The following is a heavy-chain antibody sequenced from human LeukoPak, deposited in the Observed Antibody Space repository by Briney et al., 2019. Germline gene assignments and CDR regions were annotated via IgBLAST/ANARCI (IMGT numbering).Heavy chain of an antibody. CDR1: GFTFSTYG. J-gene: IGHJ6*02. V-gene: IGHV3-33*01. D-gene: IGHD5-24*01. Sequence: PGRSLRLSCAASGFTFSTYGMHWVRQAPGKGLEWVAVIWYDGSNKYYADSVKGRFTISRDNSKNTLSLQMNSLRAEDTAAYYCARDGYSYHYYGMDVWGQGTTVTVSS. CDR3: ARDGYSYHYYGMDV. CDR2: IWYDGSNK.